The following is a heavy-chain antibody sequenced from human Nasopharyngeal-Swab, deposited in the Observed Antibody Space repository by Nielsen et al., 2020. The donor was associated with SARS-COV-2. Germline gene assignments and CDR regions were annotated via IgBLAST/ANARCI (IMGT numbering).Heavy chain of an antibody. V-gene: IGHV4-34*01. CDR2: INHSGST. CDR1: GGSFSGYY. Sequence: SETLSLTCAFYGGSFSGYYWSWIRQPPGKGLEWIGEINHSGSTNYNPSLKSRVTISVDTSKNQFSLKLSSVTAADTAVYYCARDSGQGGTIFGVVIIPGAFDIWGQGTMVTVSS. J-gene: IGHJ3*02. D-gene: IGHD3-3*01. CDR3: ARDSGQGGTIFGVVIIPGAFDI.